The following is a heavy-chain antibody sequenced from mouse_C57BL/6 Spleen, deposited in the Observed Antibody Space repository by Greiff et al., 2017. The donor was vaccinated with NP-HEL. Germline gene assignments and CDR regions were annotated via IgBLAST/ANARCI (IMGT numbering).Heavy chain of an antibody. CDR1: GYTFTSYW. J-gene: IGHJ4*01. CDR2: IDPSDSYT. CDR3: ARRRTREAMDY. Sequence: VQLQQPGAELVKPGASVKLSCKASGYTFTSYWMQWVKQRPGQGLEWIGEIDPSDSYTNYNQKFKGKATLTVDTSSSTAYMQLSSLTSEDSAVYYCARRRTREAMDYWGQGTSVTVSS. V-gene: IGHV1-50*01.